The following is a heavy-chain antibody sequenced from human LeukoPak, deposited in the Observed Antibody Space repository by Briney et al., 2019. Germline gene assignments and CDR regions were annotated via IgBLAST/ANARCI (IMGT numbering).Heavy chain of an antibody. CDR1: GFTFSSYA. V-gene: IGHV3-30*04. CDR3: ARDLGIGNPTFDY. D-gene: IGHD1-14*01. J-gene: IGHJ4*02. Sequence: GGSLRLSCAASGFTFSSYAMHWVRQAPGKGLEWVAVISYDGSNKYYADSVKGRFTISRDNSKNTLYLQMNSPRAEDTAVYYCARDLGIGNPTFDYWGQGTLVTVSS. CDR2: ISYDGSNK.